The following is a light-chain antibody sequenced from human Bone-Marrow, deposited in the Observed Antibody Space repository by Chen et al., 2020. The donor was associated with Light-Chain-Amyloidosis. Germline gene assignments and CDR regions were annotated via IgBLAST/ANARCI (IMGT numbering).Light chain of an antibody. J-gene: IGLJ3*02. Sequence: QSVLTQPPSVSATPGQKVTISGSGGNSNIENNYVSWYQHLPGTAPKLLIFDDGKRPSGIPDRFSGSKSATSATLAITGVQTGDEAEYYCGSWDSSLSGFVFGGGTKLTVL. CDR2: DDG. CDR1: NSNIENNY. V-gene: IGLV1-51*01. CDR3: GSWDSSLSGFV.